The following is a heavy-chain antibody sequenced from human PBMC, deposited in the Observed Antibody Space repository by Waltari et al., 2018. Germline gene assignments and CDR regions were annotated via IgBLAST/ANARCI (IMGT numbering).Heavy chain of an antibody. CDR2: IKEDGSVK. D-gene: IGHD1-26*01. V-gene: IGHV3-7*03. CDR1: GLTFSAYW. CDR3: ARGTTTTPNWFDP. Sequence: DVQLVASVGGLVQPGGSLRPPGPASGLTFSAYWMNWVRQNPGTGLEWVANIKEDGSVKYYLDSVKGRFTISRDNAKNSLYLQMDSLTADDTAIYYCARGTTTTPNWFDPWGQGTLVTVSS. J-gene: IGHJ5*02.